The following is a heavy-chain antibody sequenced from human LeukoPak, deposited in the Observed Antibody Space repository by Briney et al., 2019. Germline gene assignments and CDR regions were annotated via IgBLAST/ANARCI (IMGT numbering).Heavy chain of an antibody. J-gene: IGHJ4*02. CDR3: AHIPSSSDY. Sequence: GGSLRLSCAASGFTFSSYGKHWVRQAPGKGLEWVAVISYDGSNKYYADSVKGRFTISRDNSKNTLYLQMNSLRAEDTAVYYCAHIPSSSDYWCQGTLVTVSS. V-gene: IGHV3-30*03. D-gene: IGHD6-6*01. CDR1: GFTFSSYG. CDR2: ISYDGSNK.